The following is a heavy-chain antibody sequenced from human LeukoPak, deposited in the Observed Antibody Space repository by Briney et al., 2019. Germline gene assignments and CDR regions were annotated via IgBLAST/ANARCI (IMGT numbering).Heavy chain of an antibody. CDR2: ISAYNGNT. CDR1: GYTFTSYG. Sequence: ASVKVSCKASGYTFTSYGISWVRQAPGQGLEWMGWISAYNGNTNYAQKLQGRVTMTTDTSTSTAYMELRSLRPDDTAVYYCARERRGYSYGSPYYYYYYGMDVWGQGTTVTVSS. J-gene: IGHJ6*02. CDR3: ARERRGYSYGSPYYYYYYGMDV. V-gene: IGHV1-18*01. D-gene: IGHD5-18*01.